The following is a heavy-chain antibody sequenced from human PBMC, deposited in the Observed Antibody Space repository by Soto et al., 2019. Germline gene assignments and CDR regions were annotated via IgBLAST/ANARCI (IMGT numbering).Heavy chain of an antibody. D-gene: IGHD4-17*01. CDR1: GGSISSGGYY. V-gene: IGHV4-31*03. CDR3: ARRGEYCDYGYPFDY. CDR2: IYYSGST. J-gene: IGHJ4*02. Sequence: QVQLQESGPGLVKPSQTLSLTCTVSGGSISSGGYYWSWIRQHPGKGLEWIGYIYYSGSTYYNPSLRSRVTISVDTSKTQFSLKLSAVTAADTAVYYCARRGEYCDYGYPFDYWGQGTLVTVSS.